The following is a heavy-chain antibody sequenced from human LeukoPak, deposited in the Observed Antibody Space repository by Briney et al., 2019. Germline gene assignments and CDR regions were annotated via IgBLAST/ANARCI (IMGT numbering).Heavy chain of an antibody. CDR2: VDPDDGET. D-gene: IGHD3-10*01. J-gene: IGHJ4*02. CDR1: GYAVIELS. Sequence: ASVRVSCKVSGYAVIELSMHWVRQAPGRGLEWMGGVDPDDGETIYAQKFQGRVSMTEDTSTDTAYMELSSLRSEDTAVYYCATLPPPLWFGEGWNYWGQGTPVTVSS. CDR3: ATLPPPLWFGEGWNY. V-gene: IGHV1-24*01.